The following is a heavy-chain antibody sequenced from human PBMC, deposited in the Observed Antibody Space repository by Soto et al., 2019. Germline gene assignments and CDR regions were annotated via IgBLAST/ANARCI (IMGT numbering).Heavy chain of an antibody. D-gene: IGHD1-1*01. Sequence: PGGSLRLSCAASGFTCSSYGMHWVRQAPGKGLEWVAVISYDGSNKYYADSVKGRFTISRDNSKNTLYLQMNSLRAEDTAVYYCAKEGGTTKYYYYGMDVWGQGTTVTVSS. CDR1: GFTCSSYG. CDR2: ISYDGSNK. V-gene: IGHV3-30*18. CDR3: AKEGGTTKYYYYGMDV. J-gene: IGHJ6*02.